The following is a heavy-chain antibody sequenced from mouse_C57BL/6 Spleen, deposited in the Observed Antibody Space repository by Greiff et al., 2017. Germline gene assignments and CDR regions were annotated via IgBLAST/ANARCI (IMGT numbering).Heavy chain of an antibody. J-gene: IGHJ2*01. V-gene: IGHV1-64*01. CDR3: ARRGDDYDGPYYFDY. CDR2: IHPNSGST. CDR1: GYTFTSYW. D-gene: IGHD2-4*01. Sequence: VQLQQPGAELVKPGASVKLSCKASGYTFTSYWMHWVKQRPGQGLEWIGMIHPNSGSTNYNEKFKSKATLTVDKSSSTAYMQLSSLTSEDSAVYYCARRGDDYDGPYYFDYWGQGTTLTVSS.